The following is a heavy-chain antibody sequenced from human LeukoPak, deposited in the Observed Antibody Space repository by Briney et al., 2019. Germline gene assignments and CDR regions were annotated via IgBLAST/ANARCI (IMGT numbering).Heavy chain of an antibody. J-gene: IGHJ4*02. Sequence: SETLSLTCTVSGGSISTYFWSWIRQPPGKGLEWIGHIYFSGSTNYDPSLKSRVTISVDTSKNQFSLKLSSVTAADTAVYYCARHKSSGTYPLDYWGQGSLVTVSS. CDR3: ARHKSSGTYPLDY. D-gene: IGHD1-26*01. CDR2: IYFSGST. V-gene: IGHV4-59*08. CDR1: GGSISTYF.